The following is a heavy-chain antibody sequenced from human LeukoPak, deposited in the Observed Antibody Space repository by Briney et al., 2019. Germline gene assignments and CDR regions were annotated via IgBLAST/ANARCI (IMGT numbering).Heavy chain of an antibody. CDR2: INPNSGGT. Sequence: ASVKVSCKASGYTFTGYYMHWVRRALGQGLEWMGWINPNSGGTNYAQKFQGRVTMTRDTSISIVYMELSRLRSDDTAVYYCARGGLPSEFRGWYFDLWGRGTLVTVSS. D-gene: IGHD4-11*01. CDR1: GYTFTGYY. CDR3: ARGGLPSEFRGWYFDL. V-gene: IGHV1-2*02. J-gene: IGHJ2*01.